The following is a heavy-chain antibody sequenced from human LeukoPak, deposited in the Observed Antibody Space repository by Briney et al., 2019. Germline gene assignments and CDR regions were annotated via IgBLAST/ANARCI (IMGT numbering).Heavy chain of an antibody. D-gene: IGHD3-9*01. J-gene: IGHJ4*02. Sequence: SGGSLRLSCAASGLTVSSNYMSWVRQAPGKGLEWVSVIYTDGNTYSPDSVKGRFTISSDNSKNKLYLQMNSLRAEDTAVYFCASYSPILTAFDYWGQGTLVTVSS. CDR2: IYTDGNT. CDR1: GLTVSSNY. V-gene: IGHV3-66*01. CDR3: ASYSPILTAFDY.